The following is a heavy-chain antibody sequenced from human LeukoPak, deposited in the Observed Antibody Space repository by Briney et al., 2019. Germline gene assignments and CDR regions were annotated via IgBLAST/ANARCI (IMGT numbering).Heavy chain of an antibody. V-gene: IGHV3-30*03. CDR3: ARAGPHYYDSSGYFYYFDY. D-gene: IGHD3-22*01. CDR2: ISSDGKTE. J-gene: IGHJ4*02. Sequence: PGGSLRLSCVASGFTFSSYGMHWVRQAPGKGLEWVAVISSDGKTEIYADSVRGRFTISRDSAKNSLYLQMNSLRAEDTAVYYCARAGPHYYDSSGYFYYFDYWGQGTLVTVSS. CDR1: GFTFSSYG.